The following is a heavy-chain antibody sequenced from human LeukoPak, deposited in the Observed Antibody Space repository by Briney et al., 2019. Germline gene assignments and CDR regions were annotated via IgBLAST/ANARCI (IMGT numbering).Heavy chain of an antibody. J-gene: IGHJ2*01. V-gene: IGHV3-23*01. CDR2: ISGSGGST. CDR3: AKDGRSRYFDL. D-gene: IGHD1-1*01. CDR1: GFTFNDYA. Sequence: GGSLRLSCAVSGFTFNDYAMIWVRQAPGKGLEWVSAISGSGGSTYYADSVKGRFTISRDNSKNTLYLQMNSLRAEDTAVYYCAKDGRSRYFDLWGRGTLVTVSS.